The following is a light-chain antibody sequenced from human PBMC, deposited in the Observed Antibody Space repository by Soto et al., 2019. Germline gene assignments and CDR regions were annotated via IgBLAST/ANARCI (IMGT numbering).Light chain of an antibody. J-gene: IGKJ5*01. CDR3: LQDYNYPRT. V-gene: IGKV1-5*03. Sequence: DVQMSQSPSTLSASVGDRVTIACRASQSISSWLAWYQQKPGKAPKLLIYKASSLESGVPSRFSGSGSGTDFTLTISSLQPEDFATYYCLQDYNYPRTFGQGTRLEIK. CDR1: QSISSW. CDR2: KAS.